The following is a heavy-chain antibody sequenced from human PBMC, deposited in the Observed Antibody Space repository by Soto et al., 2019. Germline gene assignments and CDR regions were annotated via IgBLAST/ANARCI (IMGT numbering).Heavy chain of an antibody. CDR1: GYTFTNYA. CDR3: ARGPGGPDGPGDY. D-gene: IGHD2-15*01. Sequence: ASVKVSCKASGYTFTNYAMHWVRQAPGQRLEWMGWINAGNGNTKYSQKFQGRVTITRDTSAGTAYMDLSSLRSEDTAVYYCARGPGGPDGPGDYWGQGTLVTVSS. CDR2: INAGNGNT. J-gene: IGHJ4*02. V-gene: IGHV1-3*01.